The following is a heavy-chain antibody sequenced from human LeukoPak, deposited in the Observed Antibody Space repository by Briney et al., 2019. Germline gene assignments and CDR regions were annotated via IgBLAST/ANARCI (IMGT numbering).Heavy chain of an antibody. D-gene: IGHD6-13*01. CDR3: ARHGGDDSSSWYGCSLGVCPYYYYYYMDV. CDR1: GGSISSSSYY. CDR2: IYYSGST. V-gene: IGHV4-39*01. Sequence: SETLSLTCTVSGGSISSSSYYWGWIRQPPGKGLEWIGSIYYSGSTYYNPSLKSRVTISVDTSKNQFSLKLSSVTAADTAVYYCARHGGDDSSSWYGCSLGVCPYYYYYYMDVWGKGTTVTISS. J-gene: IGHJ6*03.